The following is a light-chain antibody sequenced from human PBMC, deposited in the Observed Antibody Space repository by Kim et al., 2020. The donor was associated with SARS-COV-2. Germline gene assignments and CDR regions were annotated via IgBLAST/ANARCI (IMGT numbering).Light chain of an antibody. Sequence: PGERVTLSCRASQSVSSSYLTWYQQKPGQAPRLLIYGASTRATSIPARFSGSGSGTDFTLTISSLQPEDFAVYYWQQDYNLPPLTFGGGTKV. CDR3: QQDYNLPPLT. CDR2: GAS. CDR1: QSVSSSY. J-gene: IGKJ4*01. V-gene: IGKV3D-7*01.